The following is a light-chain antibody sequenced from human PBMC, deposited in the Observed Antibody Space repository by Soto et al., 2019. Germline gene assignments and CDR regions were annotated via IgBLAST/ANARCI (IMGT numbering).Light chain of an antibody. CDR1: QSVLYSSNNKNY. CDR3: QQYYSTPLT. J-gene: IGKJ4*01. Sequence: VLTQSPDSLAVSLGERATINCKSSQSVLYSSNNKNYLAWYQQKPGQPPKLLIYWASTRESGVPDRFSGSGSGTDFTLTISSLQAEDVAVYYCQQYYSTPLTFGGGTKVDIK. V-gene: IGKV4-1*01. CDR2: WAS.